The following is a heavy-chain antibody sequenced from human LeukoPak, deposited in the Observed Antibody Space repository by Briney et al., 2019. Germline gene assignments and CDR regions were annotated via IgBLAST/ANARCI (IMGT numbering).Heavy chain of an antibody. CDR2: IWYDGSNK. V-gene: IGHV3-33*08. CDR1: GFIFSSYA. D-gene: IGHD3-22*01. J-gene: IGHJ4*02. Sequence: GGSLRLSCAASGFIFSSYAMHWVRQAPGKGLEWVAVIWYDGSNKYYADSVKGRFTISRDNSKNTLYLQMNSLRAEDTAVYYCARDPGIVVVNYYFDYWGQGTLVTVSS. CDR3: ARDPGIVVVNYYFDY.